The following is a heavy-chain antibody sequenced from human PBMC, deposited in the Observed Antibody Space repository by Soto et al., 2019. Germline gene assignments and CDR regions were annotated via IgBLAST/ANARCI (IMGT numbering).Heavy chain of an antibody. Sequence: QVQLQESGPGLVKPSETLSLTCTVSGGSISSYYWSWIRQPPGKGLEWIGYIYYSGSTNYNPSLKSRFTSSVDPSTNPSSLTLSSVTAADTAVYYCARQGRDGMDVWGQGTTVTVSS. CDR2: IYYSGST. J-gene: IGHJ6*02. CDR1: GGSISSYY. V-gene: IGHV4-59*08. CDR3: ARQGRDGMDV.